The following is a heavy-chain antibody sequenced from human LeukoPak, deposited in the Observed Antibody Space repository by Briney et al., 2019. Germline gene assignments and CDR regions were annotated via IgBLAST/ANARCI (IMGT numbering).Heavy chain of an antibody. J-gene: IGHJ5*02. Sequence: PGGSLRLSCAASGFTFSKYAMTWVRQAPGKGLEWVSAISSSTLKIYYADSVKGRFTISRDNSKNTLYLKINSVRAEDTAVYYCAKDKIQLWLLNGRMPWFDPWGQGTLVTVSS. CDR1: GFTFSKYA. CDR3: AKDKIQLWLLNGRMPWFDP. V-gene: IGHV3-23*01. D-gene: IGHD5-18*01. CDR2: ISSSTLKI.